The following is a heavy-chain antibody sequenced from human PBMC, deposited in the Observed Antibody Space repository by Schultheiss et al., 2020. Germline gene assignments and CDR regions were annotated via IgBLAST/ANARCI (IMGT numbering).Heavy chain of an antibody. Sequence: GGSLRLSCKGSGYSFTSYWIGWVRQMPGKGLEWMGIIYPGDSDTRYSPSFQGQVTISADKSISTAYLQWSSLKASDTAMYYCARQPPGDYGAYYYYGMDVWGQGTTVTVSS. D-gene: IGHD4-17*01. V-gene: IGHV5-51*01. CDR2: IYPGDSDT. CDR3: ARQPPGDYGAYYYYGMDV. CDR1: GYSFTSYW. J-gene: IGHJ6*02.